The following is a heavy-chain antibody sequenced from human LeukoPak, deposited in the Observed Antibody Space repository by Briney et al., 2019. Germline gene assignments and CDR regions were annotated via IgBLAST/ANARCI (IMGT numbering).Heavy chain of an antibody. CDR2: IWHDGSNK. J-gene: IGHJ4*02. D-gene: IGHD3-10*01. Sequence: PGGSLRPSCATSGFTFSNFGMHWVRQAPGKGLEWVAVIWHDGSNKYYADSVKGRFTISRDSSTKTLYLQMNSLRAEDTAVYYCARGDTLYYGSGSPDHWGQGTLVTVSS. CDR1: GFTFSNFG. V-gene: IGHV3-33*01. CDR3: ARGDTLYYGSGSPDH.